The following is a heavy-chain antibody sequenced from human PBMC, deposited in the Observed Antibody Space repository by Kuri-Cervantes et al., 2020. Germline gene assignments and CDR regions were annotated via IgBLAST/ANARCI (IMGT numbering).Heavy chain of an antibody. CDR3: ARASTNAFDI. V-gene: IGHV3-30-3*02. J-gene: IGHJ3*02. CDR1: GFTFSSYA. CDR2: ISYDGSNK. Sequence: GGSLRLSCAASGFTFSSYAMHWVRQAPGKGLEWVAVISYDGSNKYYADSVKGRFTISRDNSKNALYLQMNSLRAEDTAVYYCARASTNAFDIWGQVTMVTVSS. D-gene: IGHD2-2*01.